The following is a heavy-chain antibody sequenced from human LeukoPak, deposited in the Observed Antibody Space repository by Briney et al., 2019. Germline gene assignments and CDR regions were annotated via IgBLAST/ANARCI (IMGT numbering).Heavy chain of an antibody. D-gene: IGHD3-3*02. V-gene: IGHV4-28*03. CDR2: IYYSGIA. CDR1: GYSITTSNW. Sequence: SETLSPTRAVSGYSITTSNWWAWIRQPPGKGLEWIGYIYYSGIANFNPSLKSRVTISVDTSKSQFSLKLNSVTAADKAVYYCARARPAFVDYWGQGTLVTVSS. CDR3: ARARPAFVDY. J-gene: IGHJ4*02.